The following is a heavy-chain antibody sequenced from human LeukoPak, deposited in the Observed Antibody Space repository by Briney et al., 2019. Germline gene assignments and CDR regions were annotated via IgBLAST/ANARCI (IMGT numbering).Heavy chain of an antibody. V-gene: IGHV3-48*02. CDR1: GFTFSSHS. CDR3: ARDYYASGTYKTNWYFDL. J-gene: IGHJ2*01. Sequence: PGGSLRLSCAASGFTFSSHSMDWVRQAPGKGLEWVSSISSSSSNIYYADSVKGRFTISRDNAKNSPYLQMNSLRDEDTAVYYCARDYYASGTYKTNWYFDLWGRGTLVTVSS. CDR2: ISSSSSNI. D-gene: IGHD3-10*01.